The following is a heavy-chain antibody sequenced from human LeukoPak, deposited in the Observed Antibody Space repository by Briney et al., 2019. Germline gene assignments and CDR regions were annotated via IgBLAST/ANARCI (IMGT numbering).Heavy chain of an antibody. CDR3: ARESYYDFWSGYYDVYMDV. D-gene: IGHD3-3*01. CDR2: INSDGSST. CDR1: GFTFDDYD. J-gene: IGHJ6*03. Sequence: QSGGSLRLSCAASGFTFDDYDMSWVRQAPGKGLVWVSRINSDGSSTSYADSVKGRFTISRDNAKNTLYLQMNSLRAEDTAVYYCARESYYDFWSGYYDVYMDVWGKGTTVTVSS. V-gene: IGHV3-74*01.